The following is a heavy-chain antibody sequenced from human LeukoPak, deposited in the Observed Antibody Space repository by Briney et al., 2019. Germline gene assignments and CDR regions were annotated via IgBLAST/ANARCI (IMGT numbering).Heavy chain of an antibody. CDR1: GFTFSSYA. J-gene: IGHJ5*02. D-gene: IGHD5-12*01. Sequence: GGSLRLSCAASGFTFSSYAMSWVRQGPGKGLEWVSTISGSAGSIYYADSVKGRFTVFRDNSRNTLYLRMNSLRAEDTAVYYCAKQDGEGATLDRFDPWGQGTLVTVSS. CDR3: AKQDGEGATLDRFDP. CDR2: ISGSAGSI. V-gene: IGHV3-23*01.